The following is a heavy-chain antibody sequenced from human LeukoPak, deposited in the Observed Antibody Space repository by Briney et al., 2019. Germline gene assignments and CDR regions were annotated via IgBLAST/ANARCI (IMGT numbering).Heavy chain of an antibody. CDR3: ARDGITGWFDP. D-gene: IGHD1-20*01. CDR1: GGSISSYY. V-gene: IGHV4-59*01. CDR2: IYYSGST. J-gene: IGHJ5*02. Sequence: SETLSLTCTVSGGSISSYYWSWIRQPPGEGLEWIGYIYYSGSTNYNPSLKSRVTISVDTSKNQFSLKLSSVTAADTAVYYCARDGITGWFDPWGQGTLVTVSS.